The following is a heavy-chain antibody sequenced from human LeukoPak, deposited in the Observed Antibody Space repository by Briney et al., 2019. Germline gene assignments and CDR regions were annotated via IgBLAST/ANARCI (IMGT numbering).Heavy chain of an antibody. J-gene: IGHJ6*02. CDR2: INSDGSST. CDR1: GFTFSSYW. CDR3: ARVVPARYDFWSGYYTESYYYYGMDV. V-gene: IGHV3-74*01. Sequence: GGSLRLSCAASGFTFSSYWMHWVRQAPGKGLVWVSRINSDGSSTSYADSVKGRFTISRDNARNTLYLQMNSLRAEDTAVYYCARVVPARYDFWSGYYTESYYYYGMDVWGQGTTVTVSS. D-gene: IGHD3-3*01.